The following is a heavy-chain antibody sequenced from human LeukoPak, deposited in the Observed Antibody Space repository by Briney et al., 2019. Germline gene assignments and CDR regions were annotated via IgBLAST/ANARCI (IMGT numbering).Heavy chain of an antibody. CDR3: ARDPNSSGWHDAFDI. V-gene: IGHV4-59*12. CDR1: GGSISSYY. Sequence: SETLSLTCTVSGGSISSYYWSWIRQPPGKGLEWIGYIYYSGSTYYNPSLKSRVTISVDTSKNQFSLKLSSVTAADTAVYYCARDPNSSGWHDAFDIWGQGTMVTVSS. CDR2: IYYSGST. D-gene: IGHD6-19*01. J-gene: IGHJ3*02.